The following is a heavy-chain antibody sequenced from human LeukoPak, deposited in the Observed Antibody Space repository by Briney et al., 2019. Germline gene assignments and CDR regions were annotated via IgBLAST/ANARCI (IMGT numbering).Heavy chain of an antibody. CDR3: ELWLPSYGLAV. V-gene: IGHV4-34*08. D-gene: IGHD5-18*01. CDR2: ISHGGST. J-gene: IGHJ6*02. CDR1: GFTFSNYE. Sequence: PGGSLRLSCAAPGFTFSNYEMNWVRQAPGKGLEWIGEISHGGSTNYNPSLKSRVTISLDTSKNQFSLKLSSVTAADTAVYYCELWLPSYGLAVWGQGTTVIVSS.